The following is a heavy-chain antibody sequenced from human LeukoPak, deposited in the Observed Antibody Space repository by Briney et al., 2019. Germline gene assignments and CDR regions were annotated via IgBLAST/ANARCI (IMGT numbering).Heavy chain of an antibody. D-gene: IGHD6-13*01. V-gene: IGHV3-33*01. J-gene: IGHJ4*02. Sequence: PVGSLRLSCAASGFTFSSYGMHWVRQAPGKGLEWVALIWYEERNKQYADSVKGGFTISRDNSKSALYLQMNSLRAEDTAVYYCVRSDGHSSSWTLDYWGQGALVSVSS. CDR3: VRSDGHSSSWTLDY. CDR2: IWYEERNK. CDR1: GFTFSSYG.